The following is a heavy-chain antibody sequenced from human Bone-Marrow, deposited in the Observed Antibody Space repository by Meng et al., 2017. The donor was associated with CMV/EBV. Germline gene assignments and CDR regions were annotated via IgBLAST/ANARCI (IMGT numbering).Heavy chain of an antibody. Sequence: GESLKISCAASGFTFSSYEMNWVRQAPGKGLEWVSYISSSGSTIYYADSVKGRFTISRDNAKNSLYLQMNSLRAEDTAVYYCARDPDCTNGVCYYDSWGQGTRVTVSS. D-gene: IGHD2-8*01. CDR3: ARDPDCTNGVCYYDS. CDR2: ISSSGSTI. V-gene: IGHV3-48*03. J-gene: IGHJ4*02. CDR1: GFTFSSYE.